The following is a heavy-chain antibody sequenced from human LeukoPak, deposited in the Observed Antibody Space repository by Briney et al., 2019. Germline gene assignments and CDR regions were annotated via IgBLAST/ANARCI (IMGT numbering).Heavy chain of an antibody. J-gene: IGHJ4*02. CDR2: INWNGGST. CDR1: GFTFSSYS. V-gene: IGHV3-20*04. D-gene: IGHD3-10*01. CDR3: ARWGLNYYGSGSYEDY. Sequence: GGSLRLSCAASGFTFSSYSMNWVRQAPGKGLEWVSGINWNGGSTGYADSVKGRFTISRDNAKNSLYLQMNSLRAEDTALYYCARWGLNYYGSGSYEDYWGQGTLVTVSS.